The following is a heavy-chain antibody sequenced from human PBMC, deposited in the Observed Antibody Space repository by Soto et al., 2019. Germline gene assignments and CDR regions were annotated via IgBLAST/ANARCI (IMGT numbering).Heavy chain of an antibody. V-gene: IGHV3-74*01. CDR1: GFTFSSYT. CDR3: ARGGAGSRGGDDGH. D-gene: IGHD3-10*01. J-gene: IGHJ4*02. Sequence: EVQLVESGGGLVQPGGSLRLSCGASGFTFSSYTMPWVRQGPGKGLVWVSRINSDGSNTRNADSVKGRFTISRDNAKNTRKREMNRLRVEDTAIEYGARGGAGSRGGDDGHWGQGTLVTVSS. CDR2: INSDGSNT.